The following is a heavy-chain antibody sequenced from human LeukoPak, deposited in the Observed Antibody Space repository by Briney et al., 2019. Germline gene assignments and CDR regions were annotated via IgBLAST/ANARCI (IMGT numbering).Heavy chain of an antibody. CDR3: AIPGDY. Sequence: GGSLRLSCAASRFTFSDYYMTWIRQAPGKGLEWISYISSGGRTMYYTDSVKGRFTISRDNSKNTLYLQINSLRPEDTAVYYCAIPGDYWGQGTLVTVSS. J-gene: IGHJ4*02. V-gene: IGHV3-11*04. CDR2: ISSGGRTM. CDR1: RFTFSDYY.